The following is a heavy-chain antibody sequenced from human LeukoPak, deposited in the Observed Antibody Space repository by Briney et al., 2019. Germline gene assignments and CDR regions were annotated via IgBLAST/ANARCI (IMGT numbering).Heavy chain of an antibody. V-gene: IGHV3-21*04. CDR2: ISSSSSYI. D-gene: IGHD3-22*01. Sequence: GGSLRLSCAASGFTFSSYSMNWVRQAPGKGLEWVSSISSSSSYIYYADSVKGRFTISRDNSKNILYLQMNSLRAEDTAEYYCAKRVHYDSSAAYFDYWGQGTLVTVSS. CDR3: AKRVHYDSSAAYFDY. J-gene: IGHJ4*02. CDR1: GFTFSSYS.